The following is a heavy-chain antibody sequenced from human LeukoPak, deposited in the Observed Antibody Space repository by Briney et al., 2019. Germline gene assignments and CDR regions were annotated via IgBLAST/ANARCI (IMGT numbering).Heavy chain of an antibody. V-gene: IGHV3-23*01. D-gene: IGHD2-21*02. CDR3: AKDMSWWVTVDF. CDR1: GFSSSPNA. Sequence: GGSLRLSCAASGFSSSPNAMSWFRQAPGRGLEWVAGVGGDGRTHYTDSVRGRFTISRDNSKNTLHLQMNSLRVDDTAVYYCAKDMSWWVTVDFWGQGTLVTVSS. CDR2: VGGDGRT. J-gene: IGHJ4*02.